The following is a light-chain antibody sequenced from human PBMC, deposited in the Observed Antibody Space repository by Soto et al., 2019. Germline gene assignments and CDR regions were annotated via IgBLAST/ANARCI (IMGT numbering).Light chain of an antibody. CDR1: SSDVGGYDY. CDR2: EVS. Sequence: QSALTQPASVSGSPGQSITISCTGTSSDVGGYDYVSWYQLHPGKAPKLMVFEVSNRPSGVSYRFSGSKSGNTASLTISGLQAEDEADYFCSSYSSSNAYLFGTGTKLTVL. CDR3: SSYSSSNAYL. V-gene: IGLV2-14*01. J-gene: IGLJ1*01.